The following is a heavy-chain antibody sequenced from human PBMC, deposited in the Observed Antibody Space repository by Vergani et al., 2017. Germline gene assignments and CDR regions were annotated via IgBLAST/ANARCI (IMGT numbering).Heavy chain of an antibody. CDR3: AHIRGVLWFGELQFDP. D-gene: IGHD3-10*01. Sequence: QITLKESGPTLVKPTQTLTLTCTFSGFSLSTSGVGVGWIRQPPGKALEWLALIYWDDDKRYSPSLKSRLTITKDTSKNQVVLTMTNMDPVDTATYYCAHIRGVLWFGELQFDPWGQGTLVTVSS. V-gene: IGHV2-5*02. J-gene: IGHJ5*02. CDR1: GFSLSTSGVG. CDR2: IYWDDDK.